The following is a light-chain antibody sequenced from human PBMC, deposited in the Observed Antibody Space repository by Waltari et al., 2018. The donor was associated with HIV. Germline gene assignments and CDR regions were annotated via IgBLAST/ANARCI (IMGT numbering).Light chain of an antibody. CDR3: SSYISSATPE. V-gene: IGLV2-14*01. CDR1: SSDVGDYY. CDR2: EVS. Sequence: QSALTQPASVSGSPGQSISLSCTGTSSDVGDYYVSWYQHHPGKAPKVIIYEVSNRPSGVSNRFSGSKSGNTASLTISGLLPEDEADYFCSSYISSATPEFGGGTRLTVL. J-gene: IGLJ3*02.